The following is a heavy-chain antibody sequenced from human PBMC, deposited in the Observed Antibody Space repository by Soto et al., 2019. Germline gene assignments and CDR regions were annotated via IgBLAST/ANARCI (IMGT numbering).Heavy chain of an antibody. Sequence: QLQLQESGPGLVKPSETLSLTCTVSGGSISSSSYYWGWIRQPPGKGLEWIGSIYYSGSTYYNPSLKSRVTISVDTSKNQFSLNLSSVTDADTAGYYCARHTPAISISDHWGQGTLVTVSS. CDR1: GGSISSSSYY. J-gene: IGHJ4*02. CDR2: IYYSGST. D-gene: IGHD2-15*01. CDR3: ARHTPAISISDH. V-gene: IGHV4-39*01.